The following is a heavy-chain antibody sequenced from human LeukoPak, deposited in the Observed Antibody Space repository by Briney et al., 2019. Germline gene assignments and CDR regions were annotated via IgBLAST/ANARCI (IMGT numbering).Heavy chain of an antibody. Sequence: GESLKISCKGSGNSFTSYWMGWVCQMPGKGLEWTGIIYPGDSDTRYSPSFQGQVTISADKSISTAYLQWSSLKASDTAMYYCARRGPDTAMVHYWGQGTLVTVSS. CDR2: IYPGDSDT. D-gene: IGHD5-18*01. J-gene: IGHJ4*02. V-gene: IGHV5-51*01. CDR3: ARRGPDTAMVHY. CDR1: GNSFTSYW.